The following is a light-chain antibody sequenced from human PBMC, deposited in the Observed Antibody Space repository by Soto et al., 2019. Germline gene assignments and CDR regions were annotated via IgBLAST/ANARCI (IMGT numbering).Light chain of an antibody. CDR2: AAS. J-gene: IGKJ5*01. Sequence: AIRMTQSPSSFSASTGDRVTITCRASQGISSYLAWYQQKPGKAPKLLIYAASTMKSGVPSRFSGSGSWTDFTLTISCLQSEDFANYYCQQYYSYPITFGRGTRLEIK. CDR3: QQYYSYPIT. V-gene: IGKV1-8*01. CDR1: QGISSY.